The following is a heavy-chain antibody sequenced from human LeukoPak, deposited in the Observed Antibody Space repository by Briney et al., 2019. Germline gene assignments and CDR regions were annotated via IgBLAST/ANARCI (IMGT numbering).Heavy chain of an antibody. J-gene: IGHJ4*02. V-gene: IGHV4-39*07. Sequence: SETLSLTCTVSGGSISSSSYYWGWIRQPPGKGLEWIGEINHSGSTNYNPSLKSRVTISVDTSKNQFSLKLSSVTAADTAVYYCARGRWQWLVWGQGTLVTVSS. CDR1: GGSISSSSYY. CDR2: INHSGST. D-gene: IGHD6-19*01. CDR3: ARGRWQWLV.